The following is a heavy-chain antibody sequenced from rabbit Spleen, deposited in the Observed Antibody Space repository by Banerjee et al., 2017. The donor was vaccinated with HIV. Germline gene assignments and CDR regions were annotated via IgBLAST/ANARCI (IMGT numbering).Heavy chain of an antibody. J-gene: IGHJ4*01. V-gene: IGHV1S47*01. CDR2: IDPVFGIT. CDR3: VREVAAKLNL. Sequence: QEQLEESGGGLVQPGGSLKLSCKASGFDFSSYGVSWVRQAPGKGLEWIGYIDPVFGITYYANWVNGRFTISSHNAQNTLFLQLNSLTVADTATYFCVREVAAKLNLWGPGTLVTVS. D-gene: IGHD4-1*01. CDR1: GFDFSSYG.